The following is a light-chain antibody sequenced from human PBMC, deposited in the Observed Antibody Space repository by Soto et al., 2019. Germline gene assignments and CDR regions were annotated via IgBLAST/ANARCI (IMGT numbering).Light chain of an antibody. V-gene: IGKV1-5*01. CDR3: QQYKSYFRT. J-gene: IGKJ1*01. Sequence: DIQMTQSPSTLSASVGDRVTITCRASQSISSWLAWYQQKPGKAPKLLIYDASSLESGVPSRFSGSGSGTEFTLTSSSLQPDDFVTYYCQQYKSYFRTFGQGTKVEIK. CDR1: QSISSW. CDR2: DAS.